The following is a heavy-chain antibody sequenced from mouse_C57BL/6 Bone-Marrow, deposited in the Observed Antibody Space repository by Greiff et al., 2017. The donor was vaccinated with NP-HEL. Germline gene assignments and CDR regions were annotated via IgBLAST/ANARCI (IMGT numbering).Heavy chain of an antibody. CDR1: GYTFTSYW. D-gene: IGHD2-5*01. J-gene: IGHJ1*03. Sequence: QVQLQQPGAELVKPGASVKLSCTASGYTFTSYWMHWVKQRPGQGLEWLGMIHPNSGSTNYNEKFKSKATLTVDKSSSTAYMQLSSLTSEDSAVYYCARGSNYWYFDVWGTGTTVTVSS. CDR2: IHPNSGST. V-gene: IGHV1-64*01. CDR3: ARGSNYWYFDV.